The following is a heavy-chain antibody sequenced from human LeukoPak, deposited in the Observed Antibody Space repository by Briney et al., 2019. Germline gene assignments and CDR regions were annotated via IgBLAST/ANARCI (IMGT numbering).Heavy chain of an antibody. CDR3: VRASDSIFSYYYHMDL. J-gene: IGHJ6*03. CDR1: GASVSDYY. V-gene: IGHV4-4*07. Sequence: KPSETLSLTCNVSGASVSDYYWSWVRQPAGKGLEWIGRIFTTGSTDYHPSLKSRVTMTRDRSKDQLFLTLASVTAADTAVYCCVRASDSIFSYYYHMDLWGKGITVTVSS. CDR2: IFTTGST. D-gene: IGHD2-21*01.